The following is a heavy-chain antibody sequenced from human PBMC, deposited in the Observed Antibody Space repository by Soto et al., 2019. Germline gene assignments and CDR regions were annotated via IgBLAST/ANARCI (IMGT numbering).Heavy chain of an antibody. D-gene: IGHD3-22*01. CDR1: GCTFSRFA. V-gene: IGHV1-69*01. CDR2: ITPMFGTA. CDR3: ARQFDFDRRVYSYAY. Sequence: QVQLVQSGAEVKKPGSSVKVSCKASGCTFSRFAFSWVRQAPGQGLEWMGGITPMFGTANYAKNFQGRLSITADEPTSTGSMDLRSLRYEDTAVYYCARQFDFDRRVYSYAYWGQGPLVSVSS. J-gene: IGHJ4*02.